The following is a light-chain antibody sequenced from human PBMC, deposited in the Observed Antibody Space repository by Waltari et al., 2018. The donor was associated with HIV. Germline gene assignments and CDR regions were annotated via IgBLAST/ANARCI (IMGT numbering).Light chain of an antibody. J-gene: IGLJ3*02. CDR1: TGAVSIAYY. CDR3: RLYFGAGRPCV. V-gene: IGLV7-43*01. Sequence: QTVVTQEPSLTVSPGGTVTLTCASSTGAVSIAYYPNWFQQKPGQAPRSLIYNTYNKRSWTPDRFAGSLLGAKAALTLSGAQPEDEAEYYCRLYFGAGRPCVFGGGTTLTVL. CDR2: NTY.